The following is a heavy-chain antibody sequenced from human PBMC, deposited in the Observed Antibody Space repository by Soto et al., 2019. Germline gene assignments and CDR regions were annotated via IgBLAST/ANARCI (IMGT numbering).Heavy chain of an antibody. D-gene: IGHD3-16*01. CDR1: GGSISEGGYS. CDR2: IYHVGNT. CDR3: ARWGGGEMPFDY. Sequence: QLQLQESGSGLVKPSQTLSLICVVSGGSISEGGYSWSWIRQPPGKGLEWIGSIYHVGNTHYTPSLKSRVTISVDKSKNQFSLKLTSVTPADTAMYYCARWGGGEMPFDYWGLGTLVTVSS. V-gene: IGHV4-30-2*01. J-gene: IGHJ4*02.